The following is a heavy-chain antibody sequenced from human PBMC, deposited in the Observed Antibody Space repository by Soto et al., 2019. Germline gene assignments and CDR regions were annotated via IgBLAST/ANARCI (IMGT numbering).Heavy chain of an antibody. J-gene: IGHJ4*02. CDR1: GFTFDSHW. CDR3: VRESGVAADC. CDR2: IKTDGYAA. Sequence: ESGGVLVQPGGSLRLSCVASGFTFDSHWMHWVRQAPGEGLVWVSRIKTDGYAAAYADSVKGRFTISGDNTKNTVYLQMNSLRAEDTAVYFCVRESGVAADCWGQGTLVTVSS. V-gene: IGHV3-74*01. D-gene: IGHD6-19*01.